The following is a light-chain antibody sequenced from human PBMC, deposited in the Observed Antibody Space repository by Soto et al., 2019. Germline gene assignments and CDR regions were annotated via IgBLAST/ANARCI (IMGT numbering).Light chain of an antibody. V-gene: IGLV1-40*01. CDR3: QSYDTNLSGWI. J-gene: IGLJ2*01. CDR2: DNN. Sequence: QSVLTQPPSVSGAPGQRVTISCTGSSSNIGAGYDVHWYQQLPGTAPKLLIYDNNNRPSGVPDRFSGSKSGTSASLAITGLRADDEADYYCQSYDTNLSGWIFGGGTKLTVL. CDR1: SSNIGAGYD.